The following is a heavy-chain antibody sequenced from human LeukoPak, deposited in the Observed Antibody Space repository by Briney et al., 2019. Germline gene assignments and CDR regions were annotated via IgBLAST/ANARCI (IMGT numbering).Heavy chain of an antibody. CDR3: TLNRGIAGPNFYMDV. CDR1: GFSVTDDY. CDR2: IKSKTFGGTI. D-gene: IGHD6-13*01. J-gene: IGHJ6*03. V-gene: IGHV3-15*01. Sequence: GESLRLSCAASGFSVTDDYMSWVRQAPGKGPECVGRIKSKTFGGTIDFVAAVKGRFAISRDDSKNTLYSQMNSLETADTAVYYCTLNRGIAGPNFYMDVWGKGITVTVSS.